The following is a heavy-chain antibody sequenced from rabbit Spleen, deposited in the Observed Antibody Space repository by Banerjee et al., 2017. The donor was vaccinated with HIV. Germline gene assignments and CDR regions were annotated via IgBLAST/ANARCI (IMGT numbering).Heavy chain of an antibody. CDR2: IYAGKGST. CDR3: ARDGAGSSYFNL. Sequence: QEQLVESGGGLVQPGGSLKLSCKASGFDFSSYGVSWVRQAPGKGLEWIGIIYAGKGSTDYASWVNGRFTISSHNAQNTLYLQLNSLTAADTATYFCARDGAGSSYFNLWGPGTLVTVS. V-gene: IGHV1S47*01. J-gene: IGHJ4*01. CDR1: GFDFSSYG. D-gene: IGHD8-1*01.